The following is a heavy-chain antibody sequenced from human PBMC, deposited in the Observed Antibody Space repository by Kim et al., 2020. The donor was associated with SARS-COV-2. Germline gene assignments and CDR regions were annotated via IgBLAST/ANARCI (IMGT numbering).Heavy chain of an antibody. Sequence: ASVKVSYKASGYTFDTYALYWVRPAPGQRFEWMGWINGGNGNTRYSQNFQGRVTITRDTSATTAYMELSSLTSKDTAVYYCAREGSGSYNWLDPWGQGTL. J-gene: IGHJ5*02. CDR1: GYTFDTYA. D-gene: IGHD3-10*01. CDR2: INGGNGNT. V-gene: IGHV1-3*01. CDR3: AREGSGSYNWLDP.